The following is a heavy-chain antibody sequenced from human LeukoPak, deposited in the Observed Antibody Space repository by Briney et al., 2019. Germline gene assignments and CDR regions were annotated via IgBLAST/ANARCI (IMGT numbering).Heavy chain of an antibody. V-gene: IGHV1-2*06. CDR1: GYTLTGYY. CDR3: ARVGAGLNDAFDI. CDR2: INPNSGGT. D-gene: IGHD1-26*01. Sequence: GATVKVSCKASGYTLTGYYMNWVRQAPGQGLEWMGRINPNSGGTNYAQKFQGRVTMTRDTSISTAYMELSRLRSDDTAVYYCARVGAGLNDAFDIWGQGTMVTVSS. J-gene: IGHJ3*02.